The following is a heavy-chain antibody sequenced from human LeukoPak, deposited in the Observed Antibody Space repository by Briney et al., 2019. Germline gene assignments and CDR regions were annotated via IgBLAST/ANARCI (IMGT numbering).Heavy chain of an antibody. CDR2: IYYSGRT. CDR1: GGSLNSNSYY. Sequence: SETLSLTCTVSGGSLNSNSYYWGWIREPPGAGTAWIGTIYYSGRTYYHPSLKTRVTISVDTSKTQFSLKLRSVTAAHTAVYYCARRISGWYFDYWGQGTLVTVSS. CDR3: ARRISGWYFDY. D-gene: IGHD6-19*01. J-gene: IGHJ4*02. V-gene: IGHV4-39*01.